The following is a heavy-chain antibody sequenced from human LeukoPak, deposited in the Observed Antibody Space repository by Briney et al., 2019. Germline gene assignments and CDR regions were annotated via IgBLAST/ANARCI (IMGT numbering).Heavy chain of an antibody. J-gene: IGHJ4*02. CDR3: ARGRGHFDY. CDR2: IYYSGST. V-gene: IGHV4-61*01. CDR1: GGSVSSSSYF. Sequence: SGTLSLTCTVSGGSVSSSSYFWSWIRQPPGKGLEWIGYIYYSGSTNYNPSLKSRVTISLETSKNQFSLKLSSATAADTAVYYCARGRGHFDYWGQGTLVTVSS.